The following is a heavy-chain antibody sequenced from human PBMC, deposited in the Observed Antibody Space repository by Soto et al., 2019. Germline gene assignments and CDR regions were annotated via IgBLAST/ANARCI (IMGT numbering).Heavy chain of an antibody. D-gene: IGHD3-10*01. J-gene: IGHJ4*02. Sequence: QITLKESGPTLVKPTQTLTLTCSFSGFSLTNSGVGVGWIRQPPGKALEWLAFIYWDDEKHYRPSLQSRLTVKKDPAKYQVVLTLTNMNPFDTATYYFAHTRRNPYYGGGGDFDDWGQGTLVIVSS. CDR2: IYWDDEK. V-gene: IGHV2-5*02. CDR1: GFSLTNSGVG. CDR3: AHTRRNPYYGGGGDFDD.